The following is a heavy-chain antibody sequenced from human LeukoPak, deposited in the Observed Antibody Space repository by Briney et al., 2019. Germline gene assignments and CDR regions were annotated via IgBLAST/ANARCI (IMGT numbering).Heavy chain of an antibody. V-gene: IGHV5-51*01. CDR1: GYTFTNNW. CDR2: IHPGDSDT. J-gene: IGHJ5*02. D-gene: IGHD2-2*03. Sequence: GESLKISCKGSGYTFTNNWIGWVRQMPGKGLEWMGIIHPGDSDTRYSPSFQGQVTISVDKSISTTYLQWSSLKASDTAIYYCTRPGHCKSGSCAWFDPWGQGTLVIVSS. CDR3: TRPGHCKSGSCAWFDP.